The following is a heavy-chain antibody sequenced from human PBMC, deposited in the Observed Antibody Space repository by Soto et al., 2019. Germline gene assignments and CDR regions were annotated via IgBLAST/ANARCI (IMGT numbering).Heavy chain of an antibody. Sequence: SETLSLTCTVSGGSISGGDYYWCWIPQHKGKGLEWIGYMYYSGGTNYTPSVKSRITISADTSRNQFSLKLTSVTAADTAVYYCASLLAVAGEGGYFSYWGQGTLVTVSS. CDR2: MYYSGGT. CDR1: GGSISGGDYY. J-gene: IGHJ4*02. V-gene: IGHV4-61*08. D-gene: IGHD6-19*01. CDR3: ASLLAVAGEGGYFSY.